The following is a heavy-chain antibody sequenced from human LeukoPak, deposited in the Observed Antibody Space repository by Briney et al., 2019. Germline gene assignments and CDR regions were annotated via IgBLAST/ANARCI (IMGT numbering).Heavy chain of an antibody. Sequence: ASVKVSCKASGYTFTSYYMHWVRQAPGQGLEWMGIINPSGGSTSYAQKFQGRVTITRDTSTSTVYMELSSLRSEDTAVYYRARETGTTRFDYWGQGTLVTVSS. CDR3: ARETGTTRFDY. CDR1: GYTFTSYY. J-gene: IGHJ4*02. D-gene: IGHD1-7*01. V-gene: IGHV1-46*01. CDR2: INPSGGST.